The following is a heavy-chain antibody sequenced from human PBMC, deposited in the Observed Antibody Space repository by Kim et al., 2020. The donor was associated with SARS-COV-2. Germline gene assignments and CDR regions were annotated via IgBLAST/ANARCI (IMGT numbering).Heavy chain of an antibody. Sequence: GGYLRLSCAASGFTFSSYAMSWVRQAPGKGLEWVSVIYSGGSSTYYADSVKGRFTISRDNSKNTLYLQMNSLRAEDTAVYYCAKTTSGTFDYWGQGTLVTVSS. D-gene: IGHD3-10*01. CDR1: GFTFSSYA. CDR3: AKTTSGTFDY. CDR2: IYSGGSST. V-gene: IGHV3-23*03. J-gene: IGHJ4*02.